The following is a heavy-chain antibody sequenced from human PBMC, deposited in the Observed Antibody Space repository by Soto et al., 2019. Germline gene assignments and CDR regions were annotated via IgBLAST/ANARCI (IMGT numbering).Heavy chain of an antibody. Sequence: PSETLSLTCTVSGGSISSGDYYWSWIRQPPGKGLEWIGYIYYSGSTYYNPSLKSRVTISVDTSKNQFSLKLSSVTAADTAVYYCARDSFYDFWSGWNGMDVWGQGTTVTVSS. D-gene: IGHD3-3*01. J-gene: IGHJ6*02. CDR3: ARDSFYDFWSGWNGMDV. V-gene: IGHV4-30-4*01. CDR1: GGSISSGDYY. CDR2: IYYSGST.